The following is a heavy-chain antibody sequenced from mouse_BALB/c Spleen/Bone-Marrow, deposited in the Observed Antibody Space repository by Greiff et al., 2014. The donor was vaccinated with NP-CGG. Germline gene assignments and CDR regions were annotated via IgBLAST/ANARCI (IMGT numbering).Heavy chain of an antibody. V-gene: IGHV1S41*01. CDR2: IPPGSGTT. J-gene: IGHJ3*01. D-gene: IGHD1-1*01. CDR3: VRWMYCCGRSSPWFAD. CDR1: GYTFTSYW. Sequence: DLVKPGASVKLSCKASGYTFTSYWINWIKQRPGQGLEWIGRIPPGSGTTYYNEMFKGKATLTVDTSSTTAYIQLRMFSSGGSSFFLVVRWMYCCGRSSPWFADWGLGALVTVS.